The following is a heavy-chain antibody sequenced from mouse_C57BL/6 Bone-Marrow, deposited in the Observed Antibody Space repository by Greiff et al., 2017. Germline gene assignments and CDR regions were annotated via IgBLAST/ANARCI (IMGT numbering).Heavy chain of an antibody. CDR1: GYAFSSSW. V-gene: IGHV1-82*01. Sequence: QVQLKQSGPELVKPGASVKISCKASGYAFSSSWMNWVKQRPGKGLEWIGRIYPGDGATNYNGKFKGTATLTADKSSSTAYMQLSSLTSEDSAVYFCARYLPDAMDYWGQGTSVTVSS. J-gene: IGHJ4*01. CDR3: ARYLPDAMDY. CDR2: IYPGDGAT.